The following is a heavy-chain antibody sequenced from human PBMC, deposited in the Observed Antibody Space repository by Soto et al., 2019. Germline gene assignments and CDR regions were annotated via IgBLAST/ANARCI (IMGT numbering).Heavy chain of an antibody. Sequence: PGGSLRLSCAASGFTFSSYAMSWVRQAPGKGLEWVSAISGSGGSTYYADSVKGRFTISRDNSKNTLYLQMNSLRAEDTAVYYCAKDVPEVPAAPDYYGMDVWGQGTTVTVSS. D-gene: IGHD2-2*01. CDR2: ISGSGGST. CDR3: AKDVPEVPAAPDYYGMDV. J-gene: IGHJ6*02. V-gene: IGHV3-23*01. CDR1: GFTFSSYA.